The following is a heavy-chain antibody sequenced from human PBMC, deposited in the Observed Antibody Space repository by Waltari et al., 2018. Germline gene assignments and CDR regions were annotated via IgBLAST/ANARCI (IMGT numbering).Heavy chain of an antibody. CDR1: GGSFSGYY. Sequence: QVQLQQWGAGLLKPSETLSLTCAVYGGSFSGYYWSWIRQPPGKGLEWIGEINHSGSNNYNPSLKSRVTISVDTCKNQFSRKLSSVTAADTAVYYCARHPRRGDYDYWGQGTLVTVSS. V-gene: IGHV4-34*01. CDR2: INHSGSN. CDR3: ARHPRRGDYDY. J-gene: IGHJ4*02. D-gene: IGHD4-17*01.